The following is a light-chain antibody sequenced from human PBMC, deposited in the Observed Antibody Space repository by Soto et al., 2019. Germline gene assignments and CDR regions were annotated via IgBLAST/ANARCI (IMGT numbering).Light chain of an antibody. CDR1: QSIRSW. J-gene: IGKJ2*01. Sequence: DIPMTQSPSTLSASVGDRVTITCRASQSIRSWLAWFQQKPGKAPKLLMYDGSGLESGVPSRFVGSGSGTEFTLTISSLQPDDFATYYCQQYDTYPYTFGQGTKLEIK. CDR2: DGS. CDR3: QQYDTYPYT. V-gene: IGKV1-5*01.